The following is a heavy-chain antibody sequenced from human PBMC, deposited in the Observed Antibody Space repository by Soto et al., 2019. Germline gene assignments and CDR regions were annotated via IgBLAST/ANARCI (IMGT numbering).Heavy chain of an antibody. CDR1: NYSFSSFG. V-gene: IGHV1-18*01. Sequence: QVQMVQSGAEVKKPGASVKVSCKASNYSFSSFGISWMRQAPGQGLEWRAWVNPSNDNTNYAQGLQGRVTLTSDTSTSTAYMERRNLRSDDTAVYYCARDPFYSGSNLQVGYFDSWGQGTLVTVSS. J-gene: IGHJ4*02. CDR2: VNPSNDNT. D-gene: IGHD1-26*01. CDR3: ARDPFYSGSNLQVGYFDS.